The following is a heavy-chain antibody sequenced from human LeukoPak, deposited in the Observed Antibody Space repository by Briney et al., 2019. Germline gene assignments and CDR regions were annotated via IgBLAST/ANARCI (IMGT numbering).Heavy chain of an antibody. CDR3: AKDGGSGWFINWFDP. CDR1: GFTFSSYG. D-gene: IGHD6-19*01. CDR2: ISYDGSNK. Sequence: GGSLRLSCAASGFTFSSYGMHWVRQAPGKGLEWVAVISYDGSNKYYADSVKGRFTISRDNSKNSLYLQMNSLRTEDTALYYCAKDGGSGWFINWFDPWGQGTLVTVSS. J-gene: IGHJ5*02. V-gene: IGHV3-30*18.